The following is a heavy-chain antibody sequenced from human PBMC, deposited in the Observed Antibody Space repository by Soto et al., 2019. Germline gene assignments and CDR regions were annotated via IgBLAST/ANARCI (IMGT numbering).Heavy chain of an antibody. CDR3: AKGMGFGEHNWFDP. Sequence: QVQLQQWGAGLLKPSETLSLTCAVYGGSFSGYYWSWIRQPPGKGLEWIGEINHSGSTNYNPSHKSRVTISVDTSKNQFSLKLSSVTAADTAVYYCAKGMGFGEHNWFDPWGQGTLVTVSS. CDR1: GGSFSGYY. D-gene: IGHD3-10*01. V-gene: IGHV4-34*01. CDR2: INHSGST. J-gene: IGHJ5*02.